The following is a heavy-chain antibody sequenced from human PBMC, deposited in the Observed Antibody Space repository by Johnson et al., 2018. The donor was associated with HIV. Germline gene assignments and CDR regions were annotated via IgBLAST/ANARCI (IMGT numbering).Heavy chain of an antibody. J-gene: IGHJ3*02. CDR3: AKGWGAFDI. CDR2: IGTTGDT. D-gene: IGHD3-16*01. CDR1: GFTFSSYD. Sequence: VQLVESGGGLVQPGGSLRLSCAASGFTFSSYDMYWVRQTTGKGLEWVSGIGTTGDTYYPGSVKGRFTISRDNARNSLYLQMTSLRAEDTAVYYCAKGWGAFDIWGQGTMVTVSS. V-gene: IGHV3-13*01.